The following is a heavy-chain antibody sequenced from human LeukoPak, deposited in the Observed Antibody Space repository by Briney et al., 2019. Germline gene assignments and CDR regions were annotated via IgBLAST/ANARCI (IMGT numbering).Heavy chain of an antibody. CDR2: INRDGSEK. Sequence: GGSLRLSCAASGFTFSSSAMSWVRQAPGEGLEWMTNINRDGSEKNYVDSVKGRFTITRDNAENSLYLQMNSLKVEDSAIYYCATYDSWSGYNIAYWGQGTLVTVSS. D-gene: IGHD3-3*01. CDR1: GFTFSSSA. V-gene: IGHV3-7*03. CDR3: ATYDSWSGYNIAY. J-gene: IGHJ4*02.